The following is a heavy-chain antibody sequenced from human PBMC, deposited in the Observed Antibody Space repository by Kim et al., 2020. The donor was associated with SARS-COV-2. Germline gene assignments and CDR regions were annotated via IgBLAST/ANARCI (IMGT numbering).Heavy chain of an antibody. D-gene: IGHD5-18*01. Sequence: GGSLRLSCAASGFTFRNAWMSWVRQVPGKGLEWVGRLKSKTDGETTEYAAPVKGRFTISRDDSKNTVYLQMNSLRTEDTAVYYCTTHTGLWIQYYYYGMDVVGQGTTVTVS. V-gene: IGHV3-15*05. CDR3: TTHTGLWIQYYYYGMDV. CDR1: GFTFRNAW. CDR2: LKSKTDGETT. J-gene: IGHJ6*02.